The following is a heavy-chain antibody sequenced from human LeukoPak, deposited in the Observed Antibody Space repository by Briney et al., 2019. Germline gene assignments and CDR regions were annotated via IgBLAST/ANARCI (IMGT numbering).Heavy chain of an antibody. Sequence: ASVKVSCKASGGTFISYALSWVRQAPGQGLEWMGGIIPIFGTANYAQKFQGRVTITADESTSAAYMELSSLRSEDTAVYYCARGAPYYYDSSGRTLFDYWGQGTLVTVSS. D-gene: IGHD3-22*01. J-gene: IGHJ4*02. CDR1: GGTFISYA. CDR3: ARGAPYYYDSSGRTLFDY. V-gene: IGHV1-69*13. CDR2: IIPIFGTA.